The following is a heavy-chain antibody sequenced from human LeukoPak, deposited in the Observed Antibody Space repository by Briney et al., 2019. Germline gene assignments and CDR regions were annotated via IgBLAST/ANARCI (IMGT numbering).Heavy chain of an antibody. J-gene: IGHJ4*02. CDR2: IKSKTDGGTT. Sequence: KSGGSLRLSCAASGFTFSSYSMNWVRQAPGKGLEWVGRIKSKTDGGTTDYAAPVKGRFTISRDDSKNTLYLQMNSLKTEDTAVYYCTTDNPPVVTPVDYWGQGTLVTVSS. CDR3: TTDNPPVVTPVDY. D-gene: IGHD4-23*01. V-gene: IGHV3-15*01. CDR1: GFTFSSYS.